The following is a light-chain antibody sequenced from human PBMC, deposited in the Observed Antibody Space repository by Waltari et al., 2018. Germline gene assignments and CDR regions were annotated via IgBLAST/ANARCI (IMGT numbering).Light chain of an antibody. Sequence: EIVLTQSPDTLSLSPGERATLSCRASQSISTYLAWYQQRPGQAPRLLIYDASNRATGIPARFSGSGSGTDFTLTISSPEPEDFAVYYCQQRSNWWTFGQGTKVEIK. V-gene: IGKV3-11*01. J-gene: IGKJ1*01. CDR3: QQRSNWWT. CDR2: DAS. CDR1: QSISTY.